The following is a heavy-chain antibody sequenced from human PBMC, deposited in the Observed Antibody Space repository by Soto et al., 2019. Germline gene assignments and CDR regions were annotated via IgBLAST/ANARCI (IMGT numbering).Heavy chain of an antibody. D-gene: IGHD2-21*02. J-gene: IGHJ6*02. CDR2: IYWDGDT. CDR1: GFSLNTGGLG. V-gene: IGHV2-5*02. Sequence: QITLKESGPTLVKPTQTLTLTCTFSGFSLNTGGLGVGWIRQPPGKALEWLALIYWDGDTRYSPSLKSRLSINKDTSHNQVVLTMTNMDPMDTATYYCVHSRCGGDCPRSYSPHYYYGLDVWGQGTTVTVSS. CDR3: VHSRCGGDCPRSYSPHYYYGLDV.